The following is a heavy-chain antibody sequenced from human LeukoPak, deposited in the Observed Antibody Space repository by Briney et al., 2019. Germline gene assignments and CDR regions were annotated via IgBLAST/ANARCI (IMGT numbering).Heavy chain of an antibody. V-gene: IGHV4-39*07. Sequence: PSETLSLTCTVSGDSINNNNYYWGWVRQPPGKGLEWIGNIYYNGRTYYSPSLKSRGTISVDTSKNQFSLKLSSVTAADTAVYYCARGGYYYDSSGYYPHFDYWGQGTLVTVSS. J-gene: IGHJ4*02. CDR1: GDSINNNNYY. CDR3: ARGGYYYDSSGYYPHFDY. D-gene: IGHD3-22*01. CDR2: IYYNGRT.